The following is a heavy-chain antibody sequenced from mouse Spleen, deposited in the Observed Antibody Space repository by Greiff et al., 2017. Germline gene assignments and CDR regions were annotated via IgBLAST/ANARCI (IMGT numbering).Heavy chain of an antibody. CDR1: GYSITSGYY. V-gene: IGHV3-6*01. D-gene: IGHD2-2*01. J-gene: IGHJ3*01. CDR3: ARGGLRREAIAY. Sequence: EVKLMESGPGLVKPSQSLSLTCSVTGYSITSGYYWNWIRQFPGNKLEWMGYISYDGSNNYNPSLKNRISITRDTSKNQFFLKLNSVTTEDTATYYCARGGLRREAIAYWGQGTLVTVSA. CDR2: ISYDGSN.